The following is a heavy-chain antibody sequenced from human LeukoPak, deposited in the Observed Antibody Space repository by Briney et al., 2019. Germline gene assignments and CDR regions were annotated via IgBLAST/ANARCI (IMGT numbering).Heavy chain of an antibody. D-gene: IGHD1/OR15-1a*01. CDR3: ARDPSLGGTEGPYFDY. V-gene: IGHV3-64*01. Sequence: GGSLRLSCAASGFTFSSYAMHWVRQAPGKGLEYVSAISSNGGSTYYANSVKGRFTISRDNSKNTLYLQMGSLRAEDMAVNYCARDPSLGGTEGPYFDYWGQGTLVTVSS. J-gene: IGHJ4*02. CDR1: GFTFSSYA. CDR2: ISSNGGST.